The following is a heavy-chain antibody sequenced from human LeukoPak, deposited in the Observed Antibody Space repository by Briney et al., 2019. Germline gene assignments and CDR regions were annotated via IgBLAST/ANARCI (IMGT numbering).Heavy chain of an antibody. CDR1: GGTLSGYY. V-gene: IGHV4-34*01. CDR3: ARAPRQARYGSGSYYKRNAFDI. J-gene: IGHJ3*02. D-gene: IGHD3-10*01. CDR2: INHSGRT. Sequence: SETLSLTCAVYGGTLSGYYWSWIRHPPGKGLEWIGEINHSGRTNYNPSLKSRITISVDTSKNQFSLNLSSVTAADTAVYYCARAPRQARYGSGSYYKRNAFDIWGQGAMVTVSS.